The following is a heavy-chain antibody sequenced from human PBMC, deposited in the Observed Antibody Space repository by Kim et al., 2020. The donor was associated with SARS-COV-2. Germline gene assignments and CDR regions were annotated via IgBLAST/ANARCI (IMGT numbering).Heavy chain of an antibody. Sequence: GGSLRLSCVVSGFSFDTYAIHWVRQAPGKGLEWVSGISGSGGITDYADSVKGRFTISRDNSKNTVYLQMNSLRAEDTAIYFCAKDLWINHYAGDSFDCWGQGTLVIVFS. V-gene: IGHV3-23*01. CDR1: GFSFDTYA. D-gene: IGHD2-21*01. J-gene: IGHJ4*02. CDR3: AKDLWINHYAGDSFDC. CDR2: ISGSGGIT.